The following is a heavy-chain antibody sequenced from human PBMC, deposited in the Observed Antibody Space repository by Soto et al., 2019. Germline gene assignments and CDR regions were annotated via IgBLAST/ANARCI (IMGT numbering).Heavy chain of an antibody. V-gene: IGHV5-51*01. CDR1: RCMFTSYW. CDR2: IYPGGSST. Sequence: GESLKISCTASRCMFTSYWIGWVRQQPGKGLEWMGIIYPGGSSTRYGPSFRGQVTISADKSLSTAYLEWSSLKASDTAIYFCARGHSYYYSSPASYPFDFWGQGTLVTVSS. J-gene: IGHJ4*02. CDR3: ARGHSYYYSSPASYPFDF. D-gene: IGHD2-21*02.